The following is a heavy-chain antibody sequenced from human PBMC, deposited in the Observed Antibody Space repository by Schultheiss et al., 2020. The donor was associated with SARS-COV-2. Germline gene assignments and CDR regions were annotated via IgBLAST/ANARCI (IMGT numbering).Heavy chain of an antibody. CDR2: IYTSGST. D-gene: IGHD3-22*01. Sequence: SETLSLTCAVSGYSISSGSYYWSWIRQPAGKGLEWIGRIYTSGSTNYNPSLKSRVTISVDTSKNQFSLKLSSVTAADTAVYYCAREELLYYYDSSGYRAFDIWGQGTMVTVSS. CDR3: AREELLYYYDSSGYRAFDI. V-gene: IGHV4-61*02. J-gene: IGHJ3*02. CDR1: GYSISSGSYY.